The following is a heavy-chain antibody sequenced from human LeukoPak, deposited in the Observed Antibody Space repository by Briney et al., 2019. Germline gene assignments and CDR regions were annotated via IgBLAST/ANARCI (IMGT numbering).Heavy chain of an antibody. D-gene: IGHD5-24*01. CDR1: GGSISSYY. J-gene: IGHJ6*02. CDR2: IYYSGST. V-gene: IGHV4-59*01. CDR3: ARDGDGYTDYYGMDV. Sequence: KSSVTLSLTCTVSGGSISSYYWSWIRQPPGKGLEWIGYIYYSGSTNYNPSLTSRVTISVDTSKNQFSLKLSSVTAADTAVYYCARDGDGYTDYYGMDVWGQGTTVTVSS.